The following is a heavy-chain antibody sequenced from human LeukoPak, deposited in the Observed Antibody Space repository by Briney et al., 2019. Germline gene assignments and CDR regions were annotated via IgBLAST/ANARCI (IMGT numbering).Heavy chain of an antibody. J-gene: IGHJ6*02. Sequence: GGSLRLSCAASGFTVSSNYMSWVRQAPGKGLEWVSVIYSGGSTYYADSVKGRFTISRDNSKNTLYLQMNSLRAEDTAVYYCARELAYSSGPYYYYGMDVWGQGTTVTVSS. CDR2: IYSGGST. CDR1: GFTVSSNY. V-gene: IGHV3-53*01. CDR3: ARELAYSSGPYYYYGMDV. D-gene: IGHD6-19*01.